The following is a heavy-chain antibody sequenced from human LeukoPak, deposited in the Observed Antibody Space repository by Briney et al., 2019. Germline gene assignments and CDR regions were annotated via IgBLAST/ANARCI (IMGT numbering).Heavy chain of an antibody. CDR1: GFTFSTYW. D-gene: IGHD6-6*01. V-gene: IGHV3-7*01. J-gene: IGHJ4*02. Sequence: GGSLRLSCAASGFTFSTYWMSWVRQAPGKGLEWVANIKQDGSEKYYVDSVKGRFTISRDNAKNSLYLQMDSLRAEDTAVYYCARVSPYSSSSADFWGQGTLVTVSS. CDR3: ARVSPYSSSSADF. CDR2: IKQDGSEK.